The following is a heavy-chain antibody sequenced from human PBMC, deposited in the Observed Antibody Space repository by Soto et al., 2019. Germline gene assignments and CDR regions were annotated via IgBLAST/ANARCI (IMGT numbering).Heavy chain of an antibody. J-gene: IGHJ4*02. CDR2: RAYDGSQK. CDR1: GFTFRSSG. Sequence: QVHLVESGGGVVQPGTSLTLTCTASGFTFRSSGMHWVRQAPGKGLEWLAFRAYDGSQKFYAASVKGRFSISRDNTKNTLYLHMSSLTAEDTAIYYCAIVRVTDSPLDHWGPGTLVTVSS. V-gene: IGHV3-30*03. CDR3: AIVRVTDSPLDH. D-gene: IGHD2-21*02.